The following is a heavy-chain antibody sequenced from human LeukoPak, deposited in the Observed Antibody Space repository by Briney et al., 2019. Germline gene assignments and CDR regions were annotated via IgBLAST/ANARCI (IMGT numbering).Heavy chain of an antibody. Sequence: SETLSLTCAVYVGSFSGYYWSWIRQPPGKGLEWIGEINHSGSTNYNPSLKSRVTTSVDPSKNQVSLKLTSVTAADTAVYYCARGGIGSSGYRSYFDYWGQGTLVTVSS. V-gene: IGHV4-34*01. CDR2: INHSGST. CDR3: ARGGIGSSGYRSYFDY. CDR1: VGSFSGYY. D-gene: IGHD3-22*01. J-gene: IGHJ4*02.